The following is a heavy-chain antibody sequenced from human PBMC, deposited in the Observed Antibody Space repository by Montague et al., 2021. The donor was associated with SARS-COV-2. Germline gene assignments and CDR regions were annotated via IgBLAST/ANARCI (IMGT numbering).Heavy chain of an antibody. V-gene: IGHV4-39*01. Sequence: SETLSLTCTGSGGSISSRSYYWGWIREPPGKGLEWIGSIYYSGSTYYNPSLKSRVTISVDTSKNQFSLKLSSMTAADTAVYYCARLRGDYGGTYDTFDIWGQGTMVTVSS. CDR1: GGSISSRSYY. D-gene: IGHD4-23*01. CDR2: IYYSGST. CDR3: ARLRGDYGGTYDTFDI. J-gene: IGHJ3*02.